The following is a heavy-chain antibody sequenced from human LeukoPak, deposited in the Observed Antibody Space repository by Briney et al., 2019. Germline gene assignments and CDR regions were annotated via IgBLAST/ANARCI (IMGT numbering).Heavy chain of an antibody. D-gene: IGHD6-13*01. V-gene: IGHV5-51*01. CDR3: ARRADSSSWDGRDYYYYYMDV. J-gene: IGHJ6*03. CDR2: IYPGDSDT. Sequence: GESLKISCKGSGYSFTSYWIGWVRQMPGKGLEWMGIIYPGDSDTRYSPSFQGQVTISADKSISTDYLQWSSLKASDTAMYYCARRADSSSWDGRDYYYYYMDVWGKGTTVTVSS. CDR1: GYSFTSYW.